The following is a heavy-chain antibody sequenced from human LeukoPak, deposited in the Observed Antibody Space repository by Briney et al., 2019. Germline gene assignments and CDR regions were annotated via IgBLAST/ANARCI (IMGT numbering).Heavy chain of an antibody. CDR1: GGSISSGGYY. J-gene: IGHJ1*01. D-gene: IGHD3-22*01. CDR2: IYYSGST. V-gene: IGHV4-31*03. Sequence: SETLSLTCTVSGGSISSGGYYWSWIRQHPGKGLEWIGYIYYSGSTYYNPSLKSRVTISVDTSKNQFSLKLSSVTAADTAVYYCASTTSDSYDSSDYFQHWGQGTLVTVSS. CDR3: ASTTSDSYDSSDYFQH.